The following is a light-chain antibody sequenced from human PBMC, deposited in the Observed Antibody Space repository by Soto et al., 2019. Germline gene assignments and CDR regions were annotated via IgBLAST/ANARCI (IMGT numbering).Light chain of an antibody. J-gene: IGKJ3*01. Sequence: DIQMTQSPSSLSASVGDRVTITCRASQGISSYLAWYQQKPGEVPKLLIYAASTLQSGVPSRFSASGSGTDFTLTISSLQPEDVATYYCQKLNSAPFPFGPGTKVELK. CDR1: QGISSY. CDR2: AAS. V-gene: IGKV1-27*01. CDR3: QKLNSAPFP.